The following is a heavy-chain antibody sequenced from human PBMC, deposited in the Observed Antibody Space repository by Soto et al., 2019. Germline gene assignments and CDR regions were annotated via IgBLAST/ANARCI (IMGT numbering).Heavy chain of an antibody. Sequence: QVQLQQWGAGLLKPSETLSLTCTVSGGAFSGYYWSWIRQPPGKGLEWIGEINQSGSTNYNPSLKGRVTTSVDTSKNQFSLKLSSVTAADTPVYYWARYSTAQWELGFMAFDIWGQGTMVTVSS. CDR2: INQSGST. D-gene: IGHD1-26*01. CDR3: ARYSTAQWELGFMAFDI. CDR1: GGAFSGYY. V-gene: IGHV4-34*01. J-gene: IGHJ3*02.